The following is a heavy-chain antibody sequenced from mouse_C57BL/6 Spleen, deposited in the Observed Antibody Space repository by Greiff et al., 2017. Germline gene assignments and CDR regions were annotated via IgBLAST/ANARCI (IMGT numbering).Heavy chain of an antibody. J-gene: IGHJ2*01. CDR1: GFTFSSYA. Sequence: EVKLVESGGGLVKPGGSLKLSCAASGFTFSSYAMSWVRQTPEKRLEWVATISDGGSYTYYPDNVKGRFTISRDNAKNNLYLQMSHLKSEDTAMYYCARDAGYYYGSSPFDYWGQGTTLTVSS. CDR2: ISDGGSYT. D-gene: IGHD1-1*01. CDR3: ARDAGYYYGSSPFDY. V-gene: IGHV5-4*01.